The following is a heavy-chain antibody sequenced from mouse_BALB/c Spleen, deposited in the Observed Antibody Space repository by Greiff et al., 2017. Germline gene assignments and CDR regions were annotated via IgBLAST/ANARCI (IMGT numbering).Heavy chain of an antibody. V-gene: IGHV14-3*02. D-gene: IGHD2-12*01. CDR3: ARDDGFDY. Sequence: DVQLQESGAELVKPGASVKLSCTASGFNIKDTYMHWVKQRPEQGLEWIGRIDPANGNTKYDPKFQGKATITADTSSNTAYLQLSSLTSEDTAVYYCARDDGFDYWGQGTTLTVSS. CDR1: GFNIKDTY. J-gene: IGHJ2*01. CDR2: IDPANGNT.